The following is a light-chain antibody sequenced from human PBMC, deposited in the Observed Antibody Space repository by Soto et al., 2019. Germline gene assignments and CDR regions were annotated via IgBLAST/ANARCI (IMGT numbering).Light chain of an antibody. Sequence: EIVMTQSPATLSVSPGERATLSCRASQSVSSNLAWYQQKPGQAPRLLIYGASTRATGIPARFSGSGSGTEFTLTISSLPSEDFAVYYCQQYNNWPWAFGQGIKVEIK. CDR2: GAS. V-gene: IGKV3-15*01. CDR1: QSVSSN. CDR3: QQYNNWPWA. J-gene: IGKJ1*01.